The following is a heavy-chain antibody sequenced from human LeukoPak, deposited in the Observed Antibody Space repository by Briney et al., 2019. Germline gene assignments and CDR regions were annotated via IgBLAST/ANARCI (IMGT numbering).Heavy chain of an antibody. Sequence: PSETLSLTCTVSGGSISSSSYYWSWIRQPAGKGLEWIGRIYTSGSTNYNPSLKSRVTMSVDTSKNQFSLKLSSVTAADTAVYYCARVREGYSGSYYNAGDYWGQGTLVTVSS. V-gene: IGHV4-61*02. J-gene: IGHJ4*02. D-gene: IGHD3-10*01. CDR3: ARVREGYSGSYYNAGDY. CDR2: IYTSGST. CDR1: GGSISSSSYY.